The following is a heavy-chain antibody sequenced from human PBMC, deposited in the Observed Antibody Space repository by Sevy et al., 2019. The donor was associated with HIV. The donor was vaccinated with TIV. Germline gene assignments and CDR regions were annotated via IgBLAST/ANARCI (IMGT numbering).Heavy chain of an antibody. CDR2: ISGGGAST. V-gene: IGHV3-23*01. CDR3: ARYGRIPVAGHTWFDP. Sequence: GGSLRLSCSASGFTFIAFGMTWVRQAPGKGLEWVSGISGGGASTAYADSVKGRFTISGDNSKNTLYLQMNSLTAADTAVYYCARYGRIPVAGHTWFDPWGLGTLVTVSS. D-gene: IGHD6-19*01. CDR1: GFTFIAFG. J-gene: IGHJ5*02.